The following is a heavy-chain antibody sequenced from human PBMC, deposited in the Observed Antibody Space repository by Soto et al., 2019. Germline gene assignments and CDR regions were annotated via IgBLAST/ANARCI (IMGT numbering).Heavy chain of an antibody. J-gene: IGHJ6*03. Sequence: EVQLVESGGGLVQPGGSLRLSCAASGFIFSNSWMHWVRQAPGKGLVWVSRINSDGSSTDYADSVKGRFTISRDNAKNTLYLQMNSLRAEDTALYYCARYWRGTENSAYYYYNMDVWGKGTTVTVSS. D-gene: IGHD3-3*01. CDR2: INSDGSST. V-gene: IGHV3-74*01. CDR1: GFIFSNSW. CDR3: ARYWRGTENSAYYYYNMDV.